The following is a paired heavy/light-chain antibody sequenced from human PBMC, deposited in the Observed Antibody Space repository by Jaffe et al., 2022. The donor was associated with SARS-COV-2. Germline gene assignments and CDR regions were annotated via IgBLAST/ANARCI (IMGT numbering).Light chain of an antibody. CDR3: QQYKSYSQRT. J-gene: IGKJ1*01. V-gene: IGKV1-5*03. Sequence: DIQMTQSPSTLSASVGDRVTITCRASQSISSWLAWYQQKPGKAPKLLIHKTSTLESGVPSRFSGSGFGTEFTLSISSLQADDFATYYCQQYKSYSQRTFGQGTKVEIK. CDR2: KTS. CDR1: QSISSW.
Heavy chain of an antibody. CDR2: ISSSGVST. V-gene: IGHV3-23*01. J-gene: IGHJ4*02. D-gene: IGHD5-12*01. Sequence: EMQMLESGGDLVQPGGSLRLSCAASGISFSNFDLNWVRQAPGRGLEWVSTISSSGVSTYYADSVKGRFTISRDNSNNTLSLQMNDLRAEDTAFYFCATDRGYSHPFNFWGQGTLVTVSS. CDR1: GISFSNFD. CDR3: ATDRGYSHPFNF.